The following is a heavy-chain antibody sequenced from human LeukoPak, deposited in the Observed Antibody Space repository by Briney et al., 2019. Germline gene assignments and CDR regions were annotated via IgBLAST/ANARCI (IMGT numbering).Heavy chain of an antibody. CDR3: AKAPPYNWFDP. Sequence: GGSLRLSCAASGFAFSTYAMSWVRQSPGKGLEWVAVISDNGSNKYYADSVKGRFTISRDNSKNTLYLQMNSLRAEDTAVYYCAKAPPYNWFDPWGQGTLVTVSS. V-gene: IGHV3-30-3*01. CDR1: GFAFSTYA. J-gene: IGHJ5*02. CDR2: ISDNGSNK.